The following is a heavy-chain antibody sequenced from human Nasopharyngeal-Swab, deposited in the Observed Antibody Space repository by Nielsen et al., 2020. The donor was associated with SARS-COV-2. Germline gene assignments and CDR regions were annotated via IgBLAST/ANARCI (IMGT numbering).Heavy chain of an antibody. J-gene: IGHJ4*02. Sequence: ASVKVSCKASGYTFTGYYIHWVRQAPGQGLEWMGRINPYSGGTSYAQKFQGRVSMTRDTSLSTASMELSRLRSDDTAVYYCARDYCGGDCFPDSWGQGTLVPVSS. CDR1: GYTFTGYY. D-gene: IGHD2-21*02. CDR3: ARDYCGGDCFPDS. V-gene: IGHV1-2*06. CDR2: INPYSGGT.